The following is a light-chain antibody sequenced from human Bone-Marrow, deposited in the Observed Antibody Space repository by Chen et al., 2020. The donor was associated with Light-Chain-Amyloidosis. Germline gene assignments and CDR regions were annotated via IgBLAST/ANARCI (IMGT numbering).Light chain of an antibody. CDR1: SPNIESNY. J-gene: IGLJ1*01. Sequence: QSVLTQPPSASGTPGQRVTISCSGSSPNIESNYVYWYQQLPGTAPKLLIYGNNQRPSGVPDRFSGYRSGTSASLAIRGLRSEDEADYYCAAWDNGLSGYVFGTGTKVTVL. CDR2: GNN. CDR3: AAWDNGLSGYV. V-gene: IGLV1-47*01.